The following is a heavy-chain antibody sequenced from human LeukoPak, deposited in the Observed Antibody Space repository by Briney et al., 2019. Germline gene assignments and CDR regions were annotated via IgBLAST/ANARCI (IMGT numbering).Heavy chain of an antibody. CDR3: ARGLIVVVVAATSAYNWFDP. Sequence: SETLSLTCTVSGGSISSSSYYWGWIRQPPGKGLEWIGSIYYSGSTYYNPSLKSRVTISVDTSKNQFSLKLSSVTAADTAVYYCARGLIVVVVAATSAYNWFDPWGQGTLVTVSS. CDR1: GGSISSSSYY. V-gene: IGHV4-39*01. D-gene: IGHD2-15*01. J-gene: IGHJ5*02. CDR2: IYYSGST.